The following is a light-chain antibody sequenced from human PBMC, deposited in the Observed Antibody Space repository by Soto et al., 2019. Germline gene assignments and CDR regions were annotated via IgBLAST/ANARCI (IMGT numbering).Light chain of an antibody. CDR3: QQYNNWRPWT. CDR1: QSVGNN. V-gene: IGKV3-11*01. J-gene: IGKJ1*01. Sequence: EIVLTQSPATLSLSPGERATLSCRASQSVGNNLAWYQQKPGQAPGLLIYEASTRATGIPARFSGSGSGTDFTLTISSLEPEDFAVYYCQQYNNWRPWTFGQGTKVDIK. CDR2: EAS.